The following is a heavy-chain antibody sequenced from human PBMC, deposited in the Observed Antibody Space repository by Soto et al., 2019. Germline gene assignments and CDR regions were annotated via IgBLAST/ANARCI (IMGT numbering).Heavy chain of an antibody. Sequence: GGSLRLSCAASGFTFSSYGMHWVRQAPGEGLEWLAVIGFDGNYKYHADSVKGRFTISRDNSKNTLFLQMNSLRDEDTAVYYCATPPDYNWNAHWGQGTLVTVSS. D-gene: IGHD3-10*01. V-gene: IGHV3-30*02. CDR1: GFTFSSYG. CDR3: ATPPDYNWNAH. CDR2: IGFDGNYK. J-gene: IGHJ5*02.